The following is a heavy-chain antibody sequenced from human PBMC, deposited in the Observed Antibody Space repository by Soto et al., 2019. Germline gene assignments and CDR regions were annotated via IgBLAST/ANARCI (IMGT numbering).Heavy chain of an antibody. D-gene: IGHD1-7*01. V-gene: IGHV1-8*01. Sequence: ASVKVSCKASGYTFTSYDINWVGQATGQGLEWMGWMNPNSGNTGYAQKYQGRVTMTSNTSISTAYMELSRLRYEATAVYYCASRPTGTTALDPWGQGTLVTVSS. CDR3: ASRPTGTTALDP. CDR2: MNPNSGNT. CDR1: GYTFTSYD. J-gene: IGHJ5*02.